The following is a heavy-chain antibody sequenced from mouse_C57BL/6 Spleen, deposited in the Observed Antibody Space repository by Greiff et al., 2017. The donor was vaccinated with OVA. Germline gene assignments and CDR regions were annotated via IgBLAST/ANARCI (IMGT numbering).Heavy chain of an antibody. Sequence: VQLQESGAELVRPGASVTLSCKASGYTFTEYEMHWVKQTPVHGLEWIGAIDPETGGTAYNQKFKGKAILTADKSSSTAYMELRSLTSEDSAVYYCRGGFAYWGQGTLVTVSA. CDR3: RGGFAY. J-gene: IGHJ3*01. V-gene: IGHV1-15*01. CDR1: GYTFTEYE. CDR2: IDPETGGT.